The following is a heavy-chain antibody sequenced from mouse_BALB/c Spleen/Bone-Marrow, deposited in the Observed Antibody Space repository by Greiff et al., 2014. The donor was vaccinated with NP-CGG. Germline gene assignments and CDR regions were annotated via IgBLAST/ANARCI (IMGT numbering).Heavy chain of an antibody. CDR2: IYPGDGDT. D-gene: IGHD4-1*01. CDR1: GYAFSSHW. Sequence: VKLVESGAELVRPGSSVKISCKASGYAFSSHWMNWVKQRPGQGLEWIGQIYPGDGDTNYNGNFKDKATLTTDKSSTTAYMQLSSLTSEDSAVYFCARGGRLTGYYFDYWGQGTTLTVSS. J-gene: IGHJ2*01. V-gene: IGHV1-80*01. CDR3: ARGGRLTGYYFDY.